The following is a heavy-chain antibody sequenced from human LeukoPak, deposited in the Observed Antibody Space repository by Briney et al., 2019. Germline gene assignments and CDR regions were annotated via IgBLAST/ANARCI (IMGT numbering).Heavy chain of an antibody. Sequence: QTGRSLRLSCAASGFNFNSYIMHWVRQAPDKGLEWVALIWDDGNEQYYADPVKGRFTISRDNSKNTLYLQMNSLRVEDTAVYYCARGEYSTSFDYWGQGTLVTVSP. J-gene: IGHJ4*02. CDR1: GFNFNSYI. CDR2: IWDDGNEQ. D-gene: IGHD6-6*01. CDR3: ARGEYSTSFDY. V-gene: IGHV3-33*01.